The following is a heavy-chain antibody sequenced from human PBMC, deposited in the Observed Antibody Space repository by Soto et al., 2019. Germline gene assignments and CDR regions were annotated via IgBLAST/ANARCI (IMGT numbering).Heavy chain of an antibody. CDR1: GGSISSGDYY. D-gene: IGHD6-13*01. CDR3: ASGAAAGTIGWFDP. V-gene: IGHV4-30-4*01. J-gene: IGHJ5*02. CDR2: VYYRGST. Sequence: QVQLQESGPGLGKPSQTLSLTCTVSGGSISSGDYYWSWIRQPPGKGLEWIGYVYYRGSTYYNPSPQGRVTLSGDASMNPFSQKLSSVTDADTAVNYWASGAAAGTIGWFDPWGQGTLGTVSS.